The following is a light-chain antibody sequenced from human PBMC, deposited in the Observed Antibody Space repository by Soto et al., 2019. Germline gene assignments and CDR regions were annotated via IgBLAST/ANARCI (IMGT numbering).Light chain of an antibody. J-gene: IGKJ2*01. CDR2: DAS. CDR1: QSISSW. V-gene: IGKV1-5*01. Sequence: DIPMTQSPSTLSASVGDRVTITCRASQSISSWLAWYQQKPGKAPKLLIYDASSLESGVPSRFSGSGSRTEFTLTISSLQPDDFASYYCQQYNSYWTLGQGTKLEIK. CDR3: QQYNSYWT.